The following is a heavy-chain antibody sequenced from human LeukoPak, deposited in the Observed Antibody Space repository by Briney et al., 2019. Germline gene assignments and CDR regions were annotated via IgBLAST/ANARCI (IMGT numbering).Heavy chain of an antibody. CDR1: GGSFSGYY. J-gene: IGHJ6*02. Sequence: PSETLPLTCAVYGGSFSGYYWSWIRQPPGKGLEWIGEINHSGSTNYNPSLKSRVTISVDTSKNQFSLKLSSVTAADTAVYYCARDRYYDFWSGKGYGMDVWGQGTTVTVSS. CDR3: ARDRYYDFWSGKGYGMDV. V-gene: IGHV4-34*01. D-gene: IGHD3-3*01. CDR2: INHSGST.